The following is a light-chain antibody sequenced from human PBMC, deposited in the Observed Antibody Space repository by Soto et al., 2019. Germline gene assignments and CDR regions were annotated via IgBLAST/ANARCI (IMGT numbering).Light chain of an antibody. V-gene: IGLV4-69*01. CDR1: SGHSSYA. CDR3: QTWDTGARVV. Sequence: VVTQSPSASASLGASVKLTCTLSSGHSSYAIAWHQQQPEKGPRYLMKLSSDGSHSKGDGIPDRFSGSSSGAERYLTISSLQSEDEADYYCQTWDTGARVVFGGGTKLTVL. J-gene: IGLJ2*01. CDR2: LSSDGSH.